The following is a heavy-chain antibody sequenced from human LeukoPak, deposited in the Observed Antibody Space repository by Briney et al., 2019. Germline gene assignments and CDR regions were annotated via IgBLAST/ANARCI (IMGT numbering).Heavy chain of an antibody. V-gene: IGHV3-23*01. D-gene: IGHD4-17*01. Sequence: GGSLRLSCAASGFTFSSYGMSWVRQAPGKGLEWGSAISGSGGSTYYADSVKGRFTISRDNSKNTLYLQMNSLRADDTALYYCARHDFGDYYFDFWGQGTLVTVPS. J-gene: IGHJ4*02. CDR2: ISGSGGST. CDR1: GFTFSSYG. CDR3: ARHDFGDYYFDF.